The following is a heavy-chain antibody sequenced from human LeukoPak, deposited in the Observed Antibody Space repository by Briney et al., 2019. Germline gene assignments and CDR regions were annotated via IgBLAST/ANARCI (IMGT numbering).Heavy chain of an antibody. D-gene: IGHD3-22*01. Sequence: GGSLRLSCAASGFTFSTYGMHWVRQAPGKGLEWVAFIRYDGNNKYYTDSVKGRFTISRYNSKNTLYLQINSLRPADTAVYYCARRYYYDSSGTFDYWGQGTLVPVSS. CDR1: GFTFSTYG. J-gene: IGHJ4*02. CDR3: ARRYYYDSSGTFDY. CDR2: IRYDGNNK. V-gene: IGHV3-30*02.